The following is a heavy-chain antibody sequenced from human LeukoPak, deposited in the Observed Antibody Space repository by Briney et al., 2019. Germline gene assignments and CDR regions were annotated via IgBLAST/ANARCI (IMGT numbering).Heavy chain of an antibody. CDR1: AFTFNNYG. CDR3: AKAYGTNGYYQLPIDF. V-gene: IGHV3-23*01. J-gene: IGHJ4*02. D-gene: IGHD3-22*01. Sequence: GGSLRLSCAASAFTFNNYGMSWVRQGPGKGLEWVSSISDSGGSTYYADSVRGRFTISRDNSRNTLYLQLNNLRADDTALYYCAKAYGTNGYYQLPIDFWGRGTLVTVSS. CDR2: ISDSGGST.